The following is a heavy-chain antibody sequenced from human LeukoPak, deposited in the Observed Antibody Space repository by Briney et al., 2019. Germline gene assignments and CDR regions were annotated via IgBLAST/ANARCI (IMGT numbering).Heavy chain of an antibody. J-gene: IGHJ4*02. V-gene: IGHV1-2*02. D-gene: IGHD5-24*01. CDR2: INPNSGGT. Sequence: ASVKVSCKASGYTFTSYAMNWVRQAPGQGLEWMGWINPNSGGTNYAQKFQGRVTMTRDTSISTAYMELSRLRSDDTAVYYCARGMATILPHFDYWGQGTLVTVSS. CDR1: GYTFTSYA. CDR3: ARGMATILPHFDY.